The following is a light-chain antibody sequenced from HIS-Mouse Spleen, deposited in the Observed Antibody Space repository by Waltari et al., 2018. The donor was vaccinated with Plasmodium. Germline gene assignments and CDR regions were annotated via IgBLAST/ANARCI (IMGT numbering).Light chain of an antibody. J-gene: IGLJ3*02. Sequence: QSALTQPASVSGSPGQSITISCTGTSRHVWRYNLVSWYQQHPGKAPKLMIYEGSKRPSGVSNRFSGSKSGNTASLTISGLQAEDEADYYCCSYAGSSTFVFGGGTKLTVL. CDR2: EGS. CDR1: SRHVWRYNL. CDR3: CSYAGSSTFV. V-gene: IGLV2-23*03.